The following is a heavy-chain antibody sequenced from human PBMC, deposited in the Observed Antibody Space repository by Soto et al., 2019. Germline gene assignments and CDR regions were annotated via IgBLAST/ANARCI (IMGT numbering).Heavy chain of an antibody. CDR1: GGSISSSSYY. D-gene: IGHD1-1*01. CDR3: AGFKLERYAFDI. Sequence: SETLSLTCTVSGGSISSSSYYWGWIRQPPGKGLEWIGSIYYSGSTYYNPSLKSRVTISVDTSKNQFSLKLSSVTAADTAVYYCAGFKLERYAFDIWGQGTMVTVSS. J-gene: IGHJ3*02. CDR2: IYYSGST. V-gene: IGHV4-39*01.